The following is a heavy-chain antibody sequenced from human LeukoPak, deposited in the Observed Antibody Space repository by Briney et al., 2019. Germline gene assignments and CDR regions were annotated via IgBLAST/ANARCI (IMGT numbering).Heavy chain of an antibody. CDR2: ISGSGGST. CDR3: AKEAEYSGSYNYFDY. Sequence: GGSLRLSCVGSGYIFSSYWMNWVRQAPGKGLEWVSAISGSGGSTYYADSVKGRFTISRDNSKNTLYLQMNSLRAEDTAVYYCAKEAEYSGSYNYFDYWGQGTLVTVSS. V-gene: IGHV3-23*01. J-gene: IGHJ4*02. CDR1: GYIFSSYW. D-gene: IGHD1-26*01.